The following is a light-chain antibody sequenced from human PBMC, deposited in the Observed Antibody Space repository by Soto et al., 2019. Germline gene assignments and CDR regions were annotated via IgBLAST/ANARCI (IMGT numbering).Light chain of an antibody. CDR1: QSVSSN. V-gene: IGKV3-15*01. Sequence: EIVMSHSPATLSVYTGERATLSCRASQSVSSNLAWYQQKPGQAPRLLIYGASTRATGIPARFSGSGSGTEFTLTISSLQSEDFAVYYCQQYNNWPETFGQGTKVDIK. CDR3: QQYNNWPET. J-gene: IGKJ1*01. CDR2: GAS.